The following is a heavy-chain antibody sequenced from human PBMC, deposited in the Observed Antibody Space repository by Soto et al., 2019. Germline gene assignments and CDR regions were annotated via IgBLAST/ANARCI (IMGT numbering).Heavy chain of an antibody. J-gene: IGHJ4*01. CDR3: ARSIVGALLNDY. CDR1: GYTFTSYG. V-gene: IGHV1-18*04. CDR2: ISAYNGNT. Sequence: ASVKVSCKAAGYTFTSYGISWVRQAPGQGLEWMGWISAYNGNTNYAQKLQGRVTMTTDTSTSTAYMELRSLRSDDTAVYYCARSIVGALLNDYCGHGTLVTVSP. D-gene: IGHD1-26*01.